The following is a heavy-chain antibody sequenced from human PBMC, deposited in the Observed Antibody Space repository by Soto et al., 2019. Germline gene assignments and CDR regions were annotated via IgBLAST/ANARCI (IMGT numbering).Heavy chain of an antibody. D-gene: IGHD5-12*01. CDR2: IHHGGST. CDR3: TKNSAYALDY. Sequence: PSETLSLTCDVSGYSVSNNNWWSWVRQSPGEGLEWIGEIHHGGSTNCNPSLKSRVTISVDKSKNQFFLKLSSVTAADTAVYYCTKNSAYALDYWGQGALVTVSS. V-gene: IGHV4-4*02. J-gene: IGHJ4*02. CDR1: GYSVSNNNW.